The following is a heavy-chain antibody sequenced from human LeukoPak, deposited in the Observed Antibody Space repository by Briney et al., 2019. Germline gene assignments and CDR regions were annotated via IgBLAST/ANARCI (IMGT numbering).Heavy chain of an antibody. Sequence: PGGSLRLSCAASGFTVSSTYMTWVRQAPGKGLEWVSVIYTGGSTYYADSVKGRFTISRGNSKNTLYLQMNSLRAEDTAVYYCARKDSGWYDYWGQGTLVTVSS. CDR1: GFTVSSTY. J-gene: IGHJ4*02. CDR3: ARKDSGWYDY. CDR2: IYTGGST. D-gene: IGHD6-19*01. V-gene: IGHV3-53*01.